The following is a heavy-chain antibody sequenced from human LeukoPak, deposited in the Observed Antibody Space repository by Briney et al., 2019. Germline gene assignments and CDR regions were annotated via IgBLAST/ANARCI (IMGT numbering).Heavy chain of an antibody. V-gene: IGHV4-34*12. CDR1: GGSLSGFY. Sequence: SETLSLTCAVYGGSLSGFYWSWIRQPPGKGLEWIGEIIHRGSTNYNPSLKSRVTISVDTSKNQFSLKLSSVTAADTAVYYCARDFVGRDFWSGYYDYWGQGTLVTVSS. J-gene: IGHJ4*02. CDR3: ARDFVGRDFWSGYYDY. CDR2: IIHRGST. D-gene: IGHD3-3*01.